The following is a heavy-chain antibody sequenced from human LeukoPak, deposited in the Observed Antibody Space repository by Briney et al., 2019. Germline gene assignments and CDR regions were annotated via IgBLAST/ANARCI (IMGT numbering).Heavy chain of an antibody. Sequence: GGSLRLSCAGSGFTFSSYAMHWVRQAPGKGLEYVSAISSNGGSTYYANSVKGRFTISRDNSKNTLYLQMGSLRAEDMAVYYCARWLVPGYFDYWGQGTLVTVSS. J-gene: IGHJ4*02. CDR3: ARWLVPGYFDY. V-gene: IGHV3-64*01. CDR2: ISSNGGST. D-gene: IGHD6-19*01. CDR1: GFTFSSYA.